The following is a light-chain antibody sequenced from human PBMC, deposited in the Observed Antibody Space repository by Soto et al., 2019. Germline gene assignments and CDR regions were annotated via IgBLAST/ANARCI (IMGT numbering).Light chain of an antibody. Sequence: QSALTQPASVSGSPGQSITISCTGTSSDVGGYNYVSWYQQHPGKAPKLMISEVSNRPSGVSNRFSGSKSGNTASLTISGLQAEDEADYYCSSYTNTSTLHVFGTGTKVTVL. J-gene: IGLJ1*01. V-gene: IGLV2-14*01. CDR2: EVS. CDR1: SSDVGGYNY. CDR3: SSYTNTSTLHV.